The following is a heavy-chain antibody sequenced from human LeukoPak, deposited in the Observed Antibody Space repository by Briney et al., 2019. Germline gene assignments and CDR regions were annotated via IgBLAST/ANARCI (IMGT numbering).Heavy chain of an antibody. CDR2: ISGSGGST. D-gene: IGHD3-9*01. CDR3: AKVGGNDILTGYYAAGAYDY. V-gene: IGHV3-23*01. Sequence: GGSLRLSCAASGFTFSSYAISWVRQAPGKGLEWVSAISGSGGSTYYADSVKGRFTISRDNSKNTLYLQMNSLRAEDTAVYYCAKVGGNDILTGYYAAGAYDYWGQGTLVTVSS. CDR1: GFTFSSYA. J-gene: IGHJ4*02.